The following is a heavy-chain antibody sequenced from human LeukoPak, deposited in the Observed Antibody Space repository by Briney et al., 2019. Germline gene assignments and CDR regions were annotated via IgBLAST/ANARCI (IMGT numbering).Heavy chain of an antibody. Sequence: PGGSLRLSCAASGFTLSSYWMSWVRQAPGKGLEWVANIKQEGSEKYHVDSVKDRFNISRDNAKSSLYLQMNSVRAEDTAIYYCTRGGAATGSRNNWFDPWGQGTMVTVSS. CDR1: GFTLSSYW. J-gene: IGHJ5*02. V-gene: IGHV3-7*02. CDR2: IKQEGSEK. D-gene: IGHD6-13*01. CDR3: TRGGAATGSRNNWFDP.